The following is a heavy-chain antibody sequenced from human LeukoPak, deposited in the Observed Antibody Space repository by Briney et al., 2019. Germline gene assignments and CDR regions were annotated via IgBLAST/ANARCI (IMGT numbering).Heavy chain of an antibody. CDR1: GGSISSGSYY. Sequence: SQTLSLTCTVSGGSISSGSYYWSWIRQPAGKGLEWIGLIYTSGSTNYNPSLKSRVTISVATSKAQFSLKLSSVTAAETAVYYCARDAFGPFDYWGKGTLVTVSS. V-gene: IGHV4-61*02. D-gene: IGHD3-16*01. CDR2: IYTSGST. CDR3: ARDAFGPFDY. J-gene: IGHJ4*02.